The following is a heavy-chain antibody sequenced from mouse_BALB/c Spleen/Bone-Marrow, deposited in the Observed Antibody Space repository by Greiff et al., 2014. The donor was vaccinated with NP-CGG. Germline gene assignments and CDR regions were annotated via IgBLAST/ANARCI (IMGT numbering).Heavy chain of an antibody. CDR3: ARGGGYDGYYWLAY. V-gene: IGHV1S29*02. CDR2: IYPYNGGT. CDR1: GYTFTDYN. D-gene: IGHD2-3*01. Sequence: EVQLQQSGPELVKPGASVKISCKASGYTFTDYNMHWVKQSHGKSLEWIGYIYPYNGGTGYNQKFKSKATLTVDNSSSTAYMELRSLTSEDSAVYYCARGGGYDGYYWLAYWGQGTLVTVSA. J-gene: IGHJ3*01.